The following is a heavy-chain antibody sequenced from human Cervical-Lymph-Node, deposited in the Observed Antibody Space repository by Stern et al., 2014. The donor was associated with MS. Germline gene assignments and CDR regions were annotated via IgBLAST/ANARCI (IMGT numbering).Heavy chain of an antibody. V-gene: IGHV5-51*01. D-gene: IGHD6-13*01. Sequence: VQLVQSGTEVKKPGESLKISCKSSGYSFTSYWIGWVRQMPGKGLEWMGIIYPGGAETQYSPSFQGHVTISVDRSNSTAYLQWSRVKDSDTAMYYCARGAVGGTFWLDPWGQGTLVTVSS. CDR2: IYPGGAET. J-gene: IGHJ5*02. CDR3: ARGAVGGTFWLDP. CDR1: GYSFTSYW.